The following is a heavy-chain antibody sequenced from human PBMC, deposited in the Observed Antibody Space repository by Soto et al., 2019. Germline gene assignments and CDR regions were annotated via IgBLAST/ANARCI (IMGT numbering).Heavy chain of an antibody. D-gene: IGHD6-19*01. J-gene: IGHJ4*02. CDR1: GFSLAISP. V-gene: IGHV3-48*01. CDR2: SSPRGDTI. Sequence: PGGSLRLSCVASGFSLAISPMNWVRQTPGKGLEWISYSSPRGDTIYYADSVEGRFTISRDNARNSLSLHMSRLRVEDSALYYCAKGPHTNVGWPYYFESWGQGVPVTVSS. CDR3: AKGPHTNVGWPYYFES.